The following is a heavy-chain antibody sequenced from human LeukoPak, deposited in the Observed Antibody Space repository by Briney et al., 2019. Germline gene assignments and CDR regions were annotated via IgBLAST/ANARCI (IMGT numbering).Heavy chain of an antibody. CDR1: GFTFSDTW. CDR2: IRSDGSDT. Sequence: GGSLRLSCAASGFTFSDTWMHWVRQAPGKGLVWVSRIRSDGSDTRYAESVKGRFTISRDNAKNTLYLQMNSLRAEDTAVYYCARVRSPRYFDYWGQGTLVTVSS. V-gene: IGHV3-74*01. J-gene: IGHJ4*02. CDR3: ARVRSPRYFDY.